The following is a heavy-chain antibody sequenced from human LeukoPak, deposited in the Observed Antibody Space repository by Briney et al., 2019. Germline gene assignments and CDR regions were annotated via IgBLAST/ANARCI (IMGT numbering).Heavy chain of an antibody. CDR1: GGTFSSYA. V-gene: IGHV1-69*13. Sequence: SVKVSCKASGGTFSSYAISWVRQAPGQGLEWVGGIIPIFGTANYAQKFQGRVTITADESTSTAYMELSSLRSEDTAVYYCARGANSGSYFSAFDYWGQGTLVTVSS. CDR2: IIPIFGTA. D-gene: IGHD1-26*01. CDR3: ARGANSGSYFSAFDY. J-gene: IGHJ4*02.